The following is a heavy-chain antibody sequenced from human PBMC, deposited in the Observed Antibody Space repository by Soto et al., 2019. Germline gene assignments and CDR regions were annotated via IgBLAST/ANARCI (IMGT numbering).Heavy chain of an antibody. CDR1: GGSISSYY. V-gene: IGHV4-59*12. Sequence: SETLSLTCTVSGGSISSYYWSWIRQPPGKGLEWIGYIYYSGSTNYNPSLKSRVTISVDTSKNQFSLKLSSVTAADTAVYYCARGKRPPNCSGGSCYSGFDYWGQGTLVTVSS. CDR2: IYYSGST. D-gene: IGHD2-15*01. J-gene: IGHJ4*02. CDR3: ARGKRPPNCSGGSCYSGFDY.